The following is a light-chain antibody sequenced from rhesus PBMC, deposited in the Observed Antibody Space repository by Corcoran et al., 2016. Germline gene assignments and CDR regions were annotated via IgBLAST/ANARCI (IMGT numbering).Light chain of an antibody. CDR1: QDISNW. Sequence: DIQMTQSPSSLSASVGDTVTITCRASQDISNWLARYQQTPGKAPKCWIYKASRLQSGVPSRFSGSGSGTDFTLTITSLQSEDCATYYCQQYNSRPPTFGQGTKVEIK. CDR2: KAS. J-gene: IGKJ1*01. CDR3: QQYNSRPPT. V-gene: IGKV1-22*01.